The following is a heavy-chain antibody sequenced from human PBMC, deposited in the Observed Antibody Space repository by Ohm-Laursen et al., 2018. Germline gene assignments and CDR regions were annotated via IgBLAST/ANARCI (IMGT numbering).Heavy chain of an antibody. CDR3: ARDSGDYSSAKDY. V-gene: IGHV3-48*03. D-gene: IGHD4-17*01. CDR2: ISSSGSTI. CDR1: GFTFSSYE. Sequence: SLRLSCAASGFTFSSYEMNWVRQAPGKGLEWVSYISSSGSTIYYADSVKGRFTISRDNAKNSLYLQINSLRAEDTAVYYCARDSGDYSSAKDYWGQGTLVTVSS. J-gene: IGHJ4*02.